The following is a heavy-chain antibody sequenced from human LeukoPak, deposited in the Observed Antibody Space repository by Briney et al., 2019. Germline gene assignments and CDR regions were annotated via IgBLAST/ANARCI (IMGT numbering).Heavy chain of an antibody. CDR3: AKGLPYEVGIDW. V-gene: IGHV3-23*01. D-gene: IGHD1-26*01. J-gene: IGHJ4*02. CDR2: ISDTGGNT. CDR1: GFTFSNYG. Sequence: PGGSLRLSCAASGFTFSNYGMTWVRQAPGKGLEWVSAISDTGGNTYYADSVKGRFTISRDSPKNTLYLQMNSLRAEDTAVYYCAKGLPYEVGIDWWGQGTLVTVSS.